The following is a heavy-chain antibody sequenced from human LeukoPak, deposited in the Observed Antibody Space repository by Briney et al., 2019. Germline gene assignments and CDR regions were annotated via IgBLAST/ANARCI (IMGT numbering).Heavy chain of an antibody. Sequence: PSETLSLTCTVSGGSITSHYWSWIRQSPGKGLEWIGYISYSGSTNYNPSLTSRVTISIDTSKNQFSLKLSSVTAADTAVYYCTRDRRDGYNYVDVWGQGTLVTVSS. CDR3: TRDRRDGYNYVDV. D-gene: IGHD5-24*01. CDR1: GGSITSHY. CDR2: ISYSGST. J-gene: IGHJ4*02. V-gene: IGHV4-59*11.